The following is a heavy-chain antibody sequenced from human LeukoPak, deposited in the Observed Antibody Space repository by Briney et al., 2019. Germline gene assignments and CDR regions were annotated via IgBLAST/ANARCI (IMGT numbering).Heavy chain of an antibody. V-gene: IGHV4-59*01. J-gene: IGHJ3*02. CDR2: IYYSGST. CDR1: GGSISSYY. Sequence: SETLSLTCTVSGGSISSYYWSWIRQPPGKGLEWIGYIYYSGSTNYNPSLKSRVTISVDTSKNQFSLKLSSVTAADTAVYYCARLDSGGYYSNAFDIWGQGTMVTVSS. D-gene: IGHD3-22*01. CDR3: ARLDSGGYYSNAFDI.